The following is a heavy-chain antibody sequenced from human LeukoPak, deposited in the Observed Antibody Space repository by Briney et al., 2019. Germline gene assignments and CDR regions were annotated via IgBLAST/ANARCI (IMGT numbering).Heavy chain of an antibody. CDR3: ARDRSITMVRGTDGFDP. CDR2: IYYSGST. CDR1: GGSISSGDYY. D-gene: IGHD3-10*01. Sequence: SETLSLTCTVSGGSISSGDYYWSWIRQPPGKGLEWIGYIYYSGSTYYNPSLKSRVTISVDTSKNQFSLKLSSVTAADTAVYYWARDRSITMVRGTDGFDPWGQGTLVTVSS. V-gene: IGHV4-30-4*08. J-gene: IGHJ5*02.